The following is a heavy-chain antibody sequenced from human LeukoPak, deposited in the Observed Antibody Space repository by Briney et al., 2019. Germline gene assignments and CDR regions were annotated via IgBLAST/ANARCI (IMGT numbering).Heavy chain of an antibody. CDR3: VRHDGRGGATMGAFDS. J-gene: IGHJ5*01. D-gene: IGHD5-12*01. Sequence: SETLSLTCALYGGSFVDYYWSWVRQSPGKGLEWIGEINHSGTKRYNLSLKSRLVMSIDTSKNQFSLRLSSVTAADTAVYYCVRHDGRGGATMGAFDSWGQGSLVTVSS. CDR1: GGSFVDYY. CDR2: INHSGTK. V-gene: IGHV4-34*01.